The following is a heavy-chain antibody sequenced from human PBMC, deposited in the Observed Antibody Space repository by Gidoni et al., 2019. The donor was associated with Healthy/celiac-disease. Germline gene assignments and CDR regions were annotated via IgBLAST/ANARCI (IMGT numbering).Heavy chain of an antibody. D-gene: IGHD6-13*01. Sequence: QVQLQQWGAGLLKPSETLSLTCAVYGGSFSGYYWRWIRQPPGKGLEWIGEINHSGSTNYNPSLKSRVTISVDTSKNQFSLKLSSVTAADTAVYYCARVPSIAAAVSWFDPWGQGTLVSVSS. CDR1: GGSFSGYY. V-gene: IGHV4-34*01. J-gene: IGHJ5*02. CDR2: INHSGST. CDR3: ARVPSIAAAVSWFDP.